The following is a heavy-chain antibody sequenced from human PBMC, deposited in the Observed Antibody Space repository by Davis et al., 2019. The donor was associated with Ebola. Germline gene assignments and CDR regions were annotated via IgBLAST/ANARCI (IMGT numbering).Heavy chain of an antibody. Sequence: HSQTLSLTCAISGDSVSNNRDAWNWIRQSPSRGLEWLGRTYYRSKWYFDYAESVKSRIVINPDPSKNQFSLHLNSVTPDDTAIYYCTRDPPEEQGYDVWGQGTLVTVSS. CDR1: GDSVSNNRDA. CDR2: TYYRSKWYF. D-gene: IGHD1/OR15-1a*01. J-gene: IGHJ3*01. V-gene: IGHV6-1*01. CDR3: TRDPPEEQGYDV.